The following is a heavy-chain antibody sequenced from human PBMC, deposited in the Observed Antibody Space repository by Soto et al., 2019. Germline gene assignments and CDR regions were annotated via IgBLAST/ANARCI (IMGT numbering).Heavy chain of an antibody. CDR3: ARPPNYDFGSMDV. J-gene: IGHJ6*02. CDR1: GYTFISYW. CDR2: IYPGDSDT. V-gene: IGHV5-51*01. D-gene: IGHD3-3*01. Sequence: PGASLKICWKGSGYTFISYWIGWVRQMPGKGLEWMGIIYPGDSDTRYSPSFQVQVTIAADKSISTAYLQWSSLKASDTAMYYCARPPNYDFGSMDVWGQGTTVTV.